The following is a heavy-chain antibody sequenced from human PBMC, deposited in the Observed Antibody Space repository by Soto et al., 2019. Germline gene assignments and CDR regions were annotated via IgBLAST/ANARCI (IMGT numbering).Heavy chain of an antibody. CDR2: IYYSGST. CDR1: GGSISSYY. Sequence: KPSETLSLTCTVSGGSISSYYWSWIRQPPGKGLEWIGYIYYSGSTNYNPSLKSRVTISVDTSKNQFSLKLSSVTAADTAVYYCASSNIAATGFYYYGMDVWGRGTTVTVSS. CDR3: ASSNIAATGFYYYGMDV. J-gene: IGHJ6*02. D-gene: IGHD6-13*01. V-gene: IGHV4-59*01.